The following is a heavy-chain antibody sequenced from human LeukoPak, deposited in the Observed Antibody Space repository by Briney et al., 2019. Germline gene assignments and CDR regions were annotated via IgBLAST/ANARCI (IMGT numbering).Heavy chain of an antibody. CDR2: INPNSGGT. D-gene: IGHD2-15*01. V-gene: IGHV1-2*02. Sequence: AAVKVSCKASGYTFTGYYMHWVRQAPGQGLEWMGWINPNSGGTNYAQKFQGRVTMTRDTSISTAYMELSRLRSDDTAVYYCARAPKGSGPYYFDYWGQGTLVTVSS. CDR1: GYTFTGYY. J-gene: IGHJ4*02. CDR3: ARAPKGSGPYYFDY.